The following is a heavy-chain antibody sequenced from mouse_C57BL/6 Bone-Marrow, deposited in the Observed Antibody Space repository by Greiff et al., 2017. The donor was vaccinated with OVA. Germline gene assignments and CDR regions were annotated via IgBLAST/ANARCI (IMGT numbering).Heavy chain of an antibody. CDR1: GYTFTSYW. CDR3: ASYDYDGWFAY. J-gene: IGHJ3*01. D-gene: IGHD2-4*01. V-gene: IGHV1-50*01. Sequence: QVQLQQSGAELVKPGASVKLSCKASGYTFTSYWMQWVKQRPGQGLEWIGEIDPSDSYTNYNQKFKGKATLTVDTSSSTAYMQLSSLTSEDSAVYYCASYDYDGWFAYWGQGTLDTVSA. CDR2: IDPSDSYT.